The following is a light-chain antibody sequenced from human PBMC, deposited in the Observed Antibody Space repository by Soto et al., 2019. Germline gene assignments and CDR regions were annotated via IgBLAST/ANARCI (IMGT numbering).Light chain of an antibody. Sequence: DIQMTQSPSTLSASVGDRVTITCRASQSISNWLAWYQQKPGKAPKLLMYDASSLGSGVPSRFSGSGSGTEFTLTISSLQPDDFATYYCQQYNNNSPTWTFGQGTQVEIK. CDR2: DAS. V-gene: IGKV1-5*01. CDR3: QQYNNNSPTWT. J-gene: IGKJ1*01. CDR1: QSISNW.